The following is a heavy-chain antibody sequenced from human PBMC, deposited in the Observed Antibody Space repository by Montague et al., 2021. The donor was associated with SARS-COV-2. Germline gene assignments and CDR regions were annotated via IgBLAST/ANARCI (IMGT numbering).Heavy chain of an antibody. Sequence: SETLSLTCTVSGGSISSYYWSWIRQPPGKGLEWIGYIYYGGSTNYNPSRKSRVTISVDTSKNQFSLKRSSVTAADTAVYYCARGSGWMGNAFDIWGQGTMVTVSS. CDR2: IYYGGST. J-gene: IGHJ3*02. D-gene: IGHD6-19*01. CDR1: GGSISSYY. CDR3: ARGSGWMGNAFDI. V-gene: IGHV4-59*01.